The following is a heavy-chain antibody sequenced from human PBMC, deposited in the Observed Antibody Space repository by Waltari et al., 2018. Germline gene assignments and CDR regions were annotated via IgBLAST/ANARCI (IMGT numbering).Heavy chain of an antibody. V-gene: IGHV1-69*01. CDR2: IIPSLGTA. Sequence: QVQLVQSGAEVKKPGSSVKVSCKASGGTFSSYAISWVRQAPGQGLEWMGGIIPSLGTANSAQKFQGRVTITADESTSTAYMELSSLRSEDTAVYYCARSYYDYVWGSYRYTPFDYWGQGTLVTVSS. CDR3: ARSYYDYVWGSYRYTPFDY. CDR1: GGTFSSYA. J-gene: IGHJ4*02. D-gene: IGHD3-16*02.